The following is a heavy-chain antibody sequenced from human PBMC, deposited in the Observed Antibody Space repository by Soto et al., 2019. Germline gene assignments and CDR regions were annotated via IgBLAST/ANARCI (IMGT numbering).Heavy chain of an antibody. Sequence: PGESLKISCKAFGYSFTTYWIAWLRQVPGKGLEWLGIIYPHVCCTRYRPSFQGEATISVDKSICTASLQWNSSQPSDTASYYWARNYYYDRSGYIDSLDILGQGTMVNV. V-gene: IGHV5-51*01. CDR1: GYSFTTYW. J-gene: IGHJ3*02. D-gene: IGHD3-22*01. CDR2: IYPHVCCT. CDR3: ARNYYYDRSGYIDSLDI.